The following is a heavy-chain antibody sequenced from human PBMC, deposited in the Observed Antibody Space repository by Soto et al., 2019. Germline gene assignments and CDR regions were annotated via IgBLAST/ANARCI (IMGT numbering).Heavy chain of an antibody. D-gene: IGHD5-18*01. Sequence: PGGSLRLSCAGSGFTFSRYAMNWVRQAPGKGLEWFSIISSRGDRTSYAESVKGRFTISRDDSKNTLFLHMNSLGAEDTAVYYCAKETGYSYGFQPNALDVWGQGTTVTVSS. V-gene: IGHV3-23*01. J-gene: IGHJ6*02. CDR2: ISSRGDRT. CDR3: AKETGYSYGFQPNALDV. CDR1: GFTFSRYA.